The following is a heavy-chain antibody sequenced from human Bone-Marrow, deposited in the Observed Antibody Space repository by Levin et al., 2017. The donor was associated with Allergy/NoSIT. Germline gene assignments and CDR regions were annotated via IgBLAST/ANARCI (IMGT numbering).Heavy chain of an antibody. D-gene: IGHD1-26*01. CDR1: GFTFNTYS. CDR3: ARSGEFDY. Sequence: GSLRLSCAASGFTFNTYSMNWVRQAPGKGLEWVSYITSGSTSTYYADSVKGRFTISRDNSKNSLYLQLNSLRAEDTAVYYCARSGEFDYWGQGTLVTVSS. J-gene: IGHJ4*02. V-gene: IGHV3-48*04. CDR2: ITSGSTST.